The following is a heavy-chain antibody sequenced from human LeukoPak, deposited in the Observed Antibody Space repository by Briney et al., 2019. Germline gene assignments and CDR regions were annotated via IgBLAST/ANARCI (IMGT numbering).Heavy chain of an antibody. J-gene: IGHJ4*02. CDR2: IKQDGSEK. Sequence: GGSLRLSCAASGFTFSGYRMNWVRQAPGKGLEWVAYIKQDGSEKYYVDSVKGRFTISRDNAKNSLYLQMNALKTEDTAVYYCTSDDYYDSSNYYYPWGSYWGQGTLVTVSS. CDR3: TSDDYYDSSNYYYPWGSY. D-gene: IGHD3-22*01. V-gene: IGHV3-7*03. CDR1: GFTFSGYR.